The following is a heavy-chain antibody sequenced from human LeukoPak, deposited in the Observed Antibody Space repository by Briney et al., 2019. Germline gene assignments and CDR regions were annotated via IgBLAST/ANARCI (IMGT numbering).Heavy chain of an antibody. CDR2: IYSGGST. V-gene: IGHV3-53*05. CDR3: ARVMVTMIVVVPLGY. Sequence: GGSLRLSCAASGFTVSSNYMSWVRQAPGKGLEWVSVIYSGGSTYYADSVKGRFTISRDNSKNTLYLQMNSLRAEDTAVYYCARVMVTMIVVVPLGYWGQGTLLTVSS. CDR1: GFTVSSNY. J-gene: IGHJ4*02. D-gene: IGHD3-22*01.